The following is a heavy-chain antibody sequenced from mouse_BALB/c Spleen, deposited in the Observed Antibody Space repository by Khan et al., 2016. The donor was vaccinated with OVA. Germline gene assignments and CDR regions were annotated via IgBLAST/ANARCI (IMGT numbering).Heavy chain of an antibody. CDR2: IYPYNDDT. Sequence: EVQLRESGPELVKPGASVRMSCKASGYTFTSYVMHWVKQKPGQGLEWIGYIYPYNDDTKYNEKFKGKATLTSDKSSSTAYMELSSLTSEDSAVYYGAKNYRYDVYFDYWGQGTTLTVSS. D-gene: IGHD2-14*01. CDR1: GYTFTSYV. J-gene: IGHJ2*01. CDR3: AKNYRYDVYFDY. V-gene: IGHV1S136*01.